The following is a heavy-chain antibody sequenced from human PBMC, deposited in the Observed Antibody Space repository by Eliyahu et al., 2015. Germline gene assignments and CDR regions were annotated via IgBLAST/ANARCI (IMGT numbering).Heavy chain of an antibody. D-gene: IGHD2-15*01. CDR3: ARGRRTYCSGGSCHSAGYNYGMDV. V-gene: IGHV4-34*02. J-gene: IGHJ6*04. CDR2: IXQSGST. CDR1: GGSFSGYS. Sequence: QVQFQQWGAGLLRPSETLSLTCAVYGGSFSGYSWSWIRQPPGKGLEWIGEIXQSGSTNYNPSLRSRLTISADTSRNQFSLRLSSVTAADTAVYYCARGRRTYCSGGSCHSAGYNYGMDVWGKGTTVTVSS.